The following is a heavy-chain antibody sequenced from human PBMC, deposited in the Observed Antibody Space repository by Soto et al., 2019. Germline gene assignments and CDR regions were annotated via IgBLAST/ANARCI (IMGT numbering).Heavy chain of an antibody. CDR1: GYTFTDSY. Sequence: SVKVSCKASGYTFTDSYIHWVRRAPGQGLEWMGGIIPIFGTANYAQKFQGRVTITADESTSTAYMELSSLRSEDTAVYYCARDSGYDQRDYYYGMDVWGQGTTVTVSS. CDR3: ARDSGYDQRDYYYGMDV. J-gene: IGHJ6*02. D-gene: IGHD5-12*01. CDR2: IIPIFGTA. V-gene: IGHV1-69*13.